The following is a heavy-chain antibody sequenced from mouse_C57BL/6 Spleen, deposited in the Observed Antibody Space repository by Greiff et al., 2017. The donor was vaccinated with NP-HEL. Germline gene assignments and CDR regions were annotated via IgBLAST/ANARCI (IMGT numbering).Heavy chain of an antibody. D-gene: IGHD4-1*01. Sequence: VQLQQSGPELVKPGASVKISCKASGYTFTDYYINWVKQRPGQGLEWIGWIFPGSGSTYYNEKFKGKATLTVDKSSSTAYMLLSSLTSEDSAVYFCARSRELGRDLYYAMDYWGQGTSVTVSS. CDR1: GYTFTDYY. V-gene: IGHV1-75*01. CDR2: IFPGSGST. CDR3: ARSRELGRDLYYAMDY. J-gene: IGHJ4*01.